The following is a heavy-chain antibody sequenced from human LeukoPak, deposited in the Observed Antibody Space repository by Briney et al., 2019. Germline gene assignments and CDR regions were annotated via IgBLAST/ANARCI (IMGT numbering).Heavy chain of an antibody. Sequence: ASVKASCKASGYTFTSYDINWLRQATGQGLEWMGWMNPNSGNTGYAQKFQGRVTMTRNTSISTAYMELSSLRSEDTAVYYCAREKHYSGRTRWFDPWGQGTLVTVSS. D-gene: IGHD1-26*01. J-gene: IGHJ5*02. CDR3: AREKHYSGRTRWFDP. V-gene: IGHV1-8*01. CDR1: GYTFTSYD. CDR2: MNPNSGNT.